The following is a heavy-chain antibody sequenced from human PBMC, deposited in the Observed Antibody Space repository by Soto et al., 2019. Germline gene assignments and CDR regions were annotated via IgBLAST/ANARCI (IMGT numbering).Heavy chain of an antibody. CDR1: GFTFSSYA. Sequence: QVQLVESGGGVVQPGRSLRLSCAASGFTFSSYAMHWVRQAPGKGLEWVAVISYDGSNKYYADSVKGRFTISRDNSKNTLYLQMNSLRAEDTAVYYCARGDSSSPYYYYYGMDVWGQGTTVTVSS. J-gene: IGHJ6*02. V-gene: IGHV3-30-3*01. CDR2: ISYDGSNK. CDR3: ARGDSSSPYYYYYGMDV. D-gene: IGHD6-6*01.